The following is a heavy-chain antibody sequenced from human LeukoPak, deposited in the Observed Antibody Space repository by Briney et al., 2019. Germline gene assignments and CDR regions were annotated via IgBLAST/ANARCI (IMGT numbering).Heavy chain of an antibody. V-gene: IGHV4-31*03. Sequence: PSQTLSLTCTVSGGSISSGGYYWSWLRQHPGKGLEWLGNIYNSGSTYYNPSLKSRVTISVDTSKNQFSLKLSSVTAADTAVYYCARVLTFGGVIANWGQGTLVTVSS. CDR1: GGSISSGGYY. CDR2: IYNSGST. J-gene: IGHJ4*02. D-gene: IGHD3-16*02. CDR3: ARVLTFGGVIAN.